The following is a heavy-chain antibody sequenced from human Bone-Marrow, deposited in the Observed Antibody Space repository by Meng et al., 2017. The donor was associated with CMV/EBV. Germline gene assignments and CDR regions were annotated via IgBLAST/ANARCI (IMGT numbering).Heavy chain of an antibody. CDR1: GFTFSSYG. CDR2: IRYDGSNK. V-gene: IGHV3-30*02. J-gene: IGHJ6*02. Sequence: GGSLRLSCAASGFTFSSYGMHWVRQAPGKGLEWVAFIRYDGSNKYYADSVKGRFTISRDNSKNTLYLQMNSLRAEDTAVYYCAKGATLTTVTTYYYYGMDVWGQGTTVTGSS. D-gene: IGHD4-11*01. CDR3: AKGATLTTVTTYYYYGMDV.